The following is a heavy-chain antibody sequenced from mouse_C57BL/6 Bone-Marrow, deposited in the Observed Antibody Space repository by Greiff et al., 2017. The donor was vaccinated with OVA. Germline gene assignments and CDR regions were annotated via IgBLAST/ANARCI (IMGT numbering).Heavy chain of an antibody. Sequence: QVQLQQSGAELVMPGASVKLSCKASGYTFTSYWMHWVKQRPGQGLEWIGEIDPSDSYTNYNQKFKGKSTLTVDKSSSTAYMQLSSLTSEDSAVYYCAREGASKYDYWGQGTTLTVSS. V-gene: IGHV1-69*01. J-gene: IGHJ2*01. CDR1: GYTFTSYW. D-gene: IGHD2-5*01. CDR3: AREGASKYDY. CDR2: IDPSDSYT.